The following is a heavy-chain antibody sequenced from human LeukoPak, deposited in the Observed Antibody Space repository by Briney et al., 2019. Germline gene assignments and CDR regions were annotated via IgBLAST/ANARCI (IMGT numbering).Heavy chain of an antibody. V-gene: IGHV1-69*13. CDR3: ARDNTDLVASDY. D-gene: IGHD5-18*01. Sequence: SVKVSCKASGGTFSSYAISWVRQAPGQGLEWMGGIIPLFGTTHYAQKFQGRVTISADESTSTAYMELSSLRSEDTAVYYCARDNTDLVASDYWGQGTLVTVSS. CDR1: GGTFSSYA. J-gene: IGHJ4*02. CDR2: IIPLFGTT.